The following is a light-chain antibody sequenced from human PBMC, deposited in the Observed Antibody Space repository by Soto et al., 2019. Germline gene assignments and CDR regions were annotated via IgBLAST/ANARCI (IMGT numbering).Light chain of an antibody. CDR1: QSVSSSY. V-gene: IGKV3-20*01. Sequence: EIVLTQSPGTLSLSPGERATLSCRASQSVSSSYLAWYQQKPGQAPRLLIYGASSRATGIPDRFSGSGSGTDFTITISRLEPEDSAVYFCQQHGSSRWTFGQGTKVEIK. J-gene: IGKJ1*01. CDR2: GAS. CDR3: QQHGSSRWT.